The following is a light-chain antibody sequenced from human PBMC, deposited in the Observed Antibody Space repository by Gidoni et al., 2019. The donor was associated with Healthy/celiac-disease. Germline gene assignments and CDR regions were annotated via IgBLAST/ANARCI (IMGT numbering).Light chain of an antibody. Sequence: QSVLTQPPSASGTPGQRVTISCSGSSSNIGSNTVNWYQQLPGPAPKLLIYGNNQRPSGVPDRFSGSKSGTSASLAISGLQSEDEADYYCAAWDDSLNGPVFGGGTKLTVL. V-gene: IGLV1-44*01. CDR1: SSNIGSNT. CDR3: AAWDDSLNGPV. J-gene: IGLJ3*02. CDR2: GNN.